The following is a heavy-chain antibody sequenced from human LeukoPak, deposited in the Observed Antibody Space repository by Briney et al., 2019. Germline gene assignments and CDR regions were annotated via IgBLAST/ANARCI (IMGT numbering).Heavy chain of an antibody. CDR2: THDSGNS. CDR1: GGSITNNY. D-gene: IGHD6-13*01. CDR3: ARDRSAAPADY. Sequence: SETLSPTCTVSGGSITNNYWAWIRQPPREGREWICYTHDSGNSNYNSSLRSHVTISIDTSTNHFSRKLPSVTAADPAVYYCARDRSAAPADYWGQGTLVTVSS. J-gene: IGHJ4*02. V-gene: IGHV4-59*01.